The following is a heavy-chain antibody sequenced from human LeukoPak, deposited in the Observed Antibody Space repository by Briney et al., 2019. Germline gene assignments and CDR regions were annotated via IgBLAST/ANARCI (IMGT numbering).Heavy chain of an antibody. CDR1: GFSLSTSGVG. CDR3: AHTSSWFGELAGAFDI. D-gene: IGHD3-10*01. J-gene: IGHJ3*02. V-gene: IGHV2-5*02. Sequence: SGPTLVRTTQTLTLTCTFSGFSLSTSGVGVGWIRQPPGKALEWLALIYWDDDKRYSPSLKSRLTITKDTSKNQVVLTMTNMDPVDTATYYCAHTSSWFGELAGAFDIWGQGTMVTVSS. CDR2: IYWDDDK.